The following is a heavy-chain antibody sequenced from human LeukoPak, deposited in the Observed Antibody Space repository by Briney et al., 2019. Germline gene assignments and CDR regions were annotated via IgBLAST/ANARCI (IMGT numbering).Heavy chain of an antibody. Sequence: PGGSLRLSCAASGFTFSNNALSWFRQAPGKGLEWDSDIRSDDTTSYAESVKGRFTISRDNSKNTLYLQMNRLRAEDTALYYASGHGSNSYWGQGTLVTVSS. CDR3: SGHGSNSY. J-gene: IGHJ4*02. V-gene: IGHV3-23*01. CDR1: GFTFSNNA. CDR2: IRSDDTT. D-gene: IGHD6-13*01.